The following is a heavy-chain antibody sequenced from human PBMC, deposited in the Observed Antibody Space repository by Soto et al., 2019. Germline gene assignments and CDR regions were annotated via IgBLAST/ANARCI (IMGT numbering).Heavy chain of an antibody. CDR3: ARDPIRSSWYWFDP. J-gene: IGHJ5*02. V-gene: IGHV3-20*04. Sequence: GGSLRLSCAASGFTFGDYGMSWVRQAPGKGLEWVSGINWNGGSTGYADSVKGRFTISRDNAKNSLYLQMNSLRAEDTALYYCARDPIRSSWYWFDPWGQGTLVTVSS. CDR1: GFTFGDYG. D-gene: IGHD6-13*01. CDR2: INWNGGST.